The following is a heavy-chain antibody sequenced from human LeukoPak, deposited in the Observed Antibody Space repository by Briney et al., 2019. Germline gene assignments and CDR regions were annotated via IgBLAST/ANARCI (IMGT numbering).Heavy chain of an antibody. Sequence: GGSLRLSCAASGFTFSSYAMSWVRQAPGKGLEWVSAISGSGGSTYYADSVKGRFTISRDNSKNTLYLQMNSLRAEDTAVYYCAKDILVSGLTNYYYGMDVWGQGTTVTVSS. J-gene: IGHJ6*02. D-gene: IGHD3-3*01. CDR3: AKDILVSGLTNYYYGMDV. CDR1: GFTFSSYA. V-gene: IGHV3-23*01. CDR2: ISGSGGST.